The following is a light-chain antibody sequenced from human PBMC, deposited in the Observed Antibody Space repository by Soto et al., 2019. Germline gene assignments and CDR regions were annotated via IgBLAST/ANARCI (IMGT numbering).Light chain of an antibody. CDR3: QQYNNWPT. V-gene: IGKV3-15*01. CDR2: GAS. CDR1: QSVSSN. J-gene: IGKJ1*01. Sequence: EIVMTQSPATLSVSPGERATLSCRASQSVSSNLAWYQQKPGQAPRLLIYGASTRATGVPARFSGSGSGTEFTLPISRMQSEDFAVDFCQQYNNWPTFGHGTTLVIK.